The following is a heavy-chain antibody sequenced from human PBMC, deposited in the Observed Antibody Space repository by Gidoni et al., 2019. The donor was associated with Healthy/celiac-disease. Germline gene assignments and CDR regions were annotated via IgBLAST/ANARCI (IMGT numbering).Heavy chain of an antibody. D-gene: IGHD3-10*01. CDR2: INPSGGST. J-gene: IGHJ4*02. CDR1: GYTFTSYY. V-gene: IGHV1-46*01. CDR3: MVRGVILFDY. Sequence: QVQLVQSGAEVTKPGASVKVSCNASGYTFTSYYMPWVRQAPGQGLEWMGIINPSGGSTSYAQKFQGRVTMTRDTSTSTVYMELSSLRSEDTAVYYCMVRGVILFDYWGQGTLVTVSS.